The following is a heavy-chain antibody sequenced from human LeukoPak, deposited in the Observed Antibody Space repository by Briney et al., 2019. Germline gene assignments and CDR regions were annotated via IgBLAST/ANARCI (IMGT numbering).Heavy chain of an antibody. CDR2: IYYSGST. CDR3: ARDRRGTVTTDLHYFDY. J-gene: IGHJ4*02. V-gene: IGHV4-30-4*01. D-gene: IGHD4-17*01. CDR1: GGSISSGDYY. Sequence: PSETLSLTCTVSGGSISSGDYYWSWIRQPPGKGLEWIGYIYYSGSTYYNPSLKSRVTISADTSKNQFSLKLSSMTAADTAVYYCARDRRGTVTTDLHYFDYWGQGTLVTVSS.